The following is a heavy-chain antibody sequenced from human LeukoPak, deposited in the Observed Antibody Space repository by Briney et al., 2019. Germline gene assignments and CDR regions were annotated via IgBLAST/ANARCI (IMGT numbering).Heavy chain of an antibody. CDR1: GFTFSSYG. D-gene: IGHD6-19*01. Sequence: GGSLRLSCAASGFTFSSYGMHWVRQAPGKGLEWVAVISYDGSNKYYADSVKGRFTISRDNSKNTLYLQMNSLRAEDTAVYYCARAYSSGWYFPSVYWGQGTLVTVSS. CDR2: ISYDGSNK. CDR3: ARAYSSGWYFPSVY. J-gene: IGHJ4*02. V-gene: IGHV3-30*03.